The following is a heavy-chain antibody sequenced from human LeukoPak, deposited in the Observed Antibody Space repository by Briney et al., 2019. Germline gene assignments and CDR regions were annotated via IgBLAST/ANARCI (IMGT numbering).Heavy chain of an antibody. CDR3: AKDLDYDSSGYHLDF. D-gene: IGHD3-22*01. CDR1: GFTFSSYW. J-gene: IGHJ4*02. Sequence: GESLRLSCAASGFTFSSYWMHWVRQAPGKGLVWVSRINSDGSSTSYADSVKGRFTISRDNSKNTLYLQMNSLGADDTAIYHCAKDLDYDSSGYHLDFWGQGTLVTVSS. V-gene: IGHV3-74*01. CDR2: INSDGSST.